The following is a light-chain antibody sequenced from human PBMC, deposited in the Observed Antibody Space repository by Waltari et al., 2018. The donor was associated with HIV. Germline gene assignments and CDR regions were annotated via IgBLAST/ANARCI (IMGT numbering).Light chain of an antibody. Sequence: QSVLTQPPSVSGAPGQRVTISCSGSRSNIGAGYDVHWYQQLPGTAPKPLIYGNTNRPSGVPDRFSGSKSGTSASLAITGLQAEDEADYYCQSYDSSLSASVFGEGTKLTVL. CDR3: QSYDSSLSASV. CDR1: RSNIGAGYD. J-gene: IGLJ2*01. V-gene: IGLV1-40*01. CDR2: GNT.